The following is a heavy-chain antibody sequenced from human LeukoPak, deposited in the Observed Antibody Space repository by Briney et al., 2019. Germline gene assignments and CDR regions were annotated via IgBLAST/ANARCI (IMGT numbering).Heavy chain of an antibody. CDR2: INPSGGST. V-gene: IGHV1-46*03. CDR3: ARDSLDYYDSSGYSHHDY. J-gene: IGHJ4*02. Sequence: ASVKVSCKASGYTFTSYYMHWVRQAPGQGLEWMGIINPSGGSTSYAQKFQGRVTMTRDTSTSTVYMELSSLRSEDTAVYYCARDSLDYYDSSGYSHHDYWGQGTLVTVSS. CDR1: GYTFTSYY. D-gene: IGHD3-22*01.